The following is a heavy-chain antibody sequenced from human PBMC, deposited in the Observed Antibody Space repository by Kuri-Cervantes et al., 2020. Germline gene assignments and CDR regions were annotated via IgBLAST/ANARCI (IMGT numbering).Heavy chain of an antibody. V-gene: IGHV3-30-3*01. Sequence: LSLTCAASGFTFSSYAMHWVRQAPGKGLEWVAVISYDGSNKYYADSVKGRFTISRDNSKNTLYLQMNSLRAEDTAVYYCARTPRYSSSYFDYWGQGTLVTVSS. CDR2: ISYDGSNK. CDR3: ARTPRYSSSYFDY. CDR1: GFTFSSYA. D-gene: IGHD6-13*01. J-gene: IGHJ4*02.